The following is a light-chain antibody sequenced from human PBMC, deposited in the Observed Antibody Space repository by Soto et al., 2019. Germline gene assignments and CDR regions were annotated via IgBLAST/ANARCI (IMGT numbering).Light chain of an antibody. V-gene: IGKV3-11*01. J-gene: IGKJ5*01. Sequence: IVLTQSPATLSFSPVKKATLSCMASQSVSSYLAWYQQKPGQAPRLLIYDASNRATGIPARFSGSGSGTDFTLTISSLEPEDFAVYYCQQRSNWPPVTFGQGTRLEIK. CDR1: QSVSSY. CDR2: DAS. CDR3: QQRSNWPPVT.